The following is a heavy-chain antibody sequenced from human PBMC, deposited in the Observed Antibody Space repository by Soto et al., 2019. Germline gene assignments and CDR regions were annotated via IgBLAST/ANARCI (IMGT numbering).Heavy chain of an antibody. Sequence: QVQLVQSGAEVKKPGASVKVSCKASGYTFTSYYMHWVRQAPGQGLEWMGIINPSGGSTSYAQKFQGRVTMTRDTSTSTVYMELSSLRSEDTAVYYCARDIVVVPAAAGNWFDPWGQGTLVTVSS. CDR3: ARDIVVVPAAAGNWFDP. D-gene: IGHD2-2*01. J-gene: IGHJ5*02. CDR1: GYTFTSYY. V-gene: IGHV1-46*03. CDR2: INPSGGST.